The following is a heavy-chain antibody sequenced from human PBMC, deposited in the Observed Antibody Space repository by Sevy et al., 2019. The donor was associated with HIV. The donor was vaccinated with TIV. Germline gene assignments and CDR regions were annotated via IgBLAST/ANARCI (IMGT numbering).Heavy chain of an antibody. J-gene: IGHJ4*02. CDR3: VGAPKTAAGGGY. CDR1: GFTFSDYY. CDR2: ISSSGSSI. D-gene: IGHD6-13*01. Sequence: GGSLRLSCAASGFTFSDYYMSWIRQAPGKGLEWVSYISSSGSSIYYADSVKGRFTISRDNAKNSLDLQMNSLRADDTAVYYCVGAPKTAAGGGYWGRGTLVTVSS. V-gene: IGHV3-11*04.